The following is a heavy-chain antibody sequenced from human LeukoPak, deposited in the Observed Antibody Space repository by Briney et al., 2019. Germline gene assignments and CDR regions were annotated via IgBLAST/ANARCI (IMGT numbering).Heavy chain of an antibody. D-gene: IGHD2-21*02. CDR1: GFTFSTYW. Sequence: PGGSLGLSCAASGFTFSTYWMHWVRQAPGKGLVWVSRINSDGSGTSYADSVKGRFTISRDNAKNTLYLQMNSLRAEDTAVYYCARDTPPAYCGGDCYYTFDIWGQGTMVTVSS. J-gene: IGHJ3*02. V-gene: IGHV3-74*01. CDR3: ARDTPPAYCGGDCYYTFDI. CDR2: INSDGSGT.